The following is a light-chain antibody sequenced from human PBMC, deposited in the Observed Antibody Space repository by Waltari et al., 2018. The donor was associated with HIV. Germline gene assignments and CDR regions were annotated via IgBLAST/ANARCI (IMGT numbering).Light chain of an antibody. CDR3: ASFTGDNTVM. Sequence: AVTQPASVSGLPGQSTTISCPVDDTDFSLYKFVSWYQQHSGKPPRLILYDVDSRASGVSDRFSGSMSGNTASLTISGLRAEDEGHYYCASFTGDNTVMFGGGTEVTVL. V-gene: IGLV2-14*03. CDR2: DVD. J-gene: IGLJ3*02. CDR1: DTDFSLYKF.